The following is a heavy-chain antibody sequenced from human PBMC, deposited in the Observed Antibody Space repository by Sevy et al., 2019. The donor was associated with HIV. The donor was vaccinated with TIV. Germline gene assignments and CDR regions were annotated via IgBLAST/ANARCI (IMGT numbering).Heavy chain of an antibody. J-gene: IGHJ4*02. CDR2: INTRGTT. D-gene: IGHD4-4*01. V-gene: IGHV3-53*01. CDR3: AREATRLTV. Sequence: GGSLRLSCAASGFIVSSYYMGWVRQAPGKGLEWVSLINTRGTTFYADSVKGRLTISRDNSKNTLYLQMNGLRAEDTAMDYCAREATRLTVWGKGTLVSVSS. CDR1: GFIVSSYY.